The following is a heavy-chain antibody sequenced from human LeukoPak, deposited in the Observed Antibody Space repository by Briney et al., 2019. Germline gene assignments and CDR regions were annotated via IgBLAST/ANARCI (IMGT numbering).Heavy chain of an antibody. CDR3: ARDGDKYSSGPNDY. V-gene: IGHV1-2*02. CDR2: INPNSGGT. CDR1: GYTFTGYY. J-gene: IGHJ4*02. D-gene: IGHD6-19*01. Sequence: ASVTVFCKASGYTFTGYYMHWVRQAPGQGLEWMRWINPNSGGTNYAQKFQGRVTMTRDTSISTAYMELSRLRSDDTAVYYCARDGDKYSSGPNDYWGQGTLVTVSS.